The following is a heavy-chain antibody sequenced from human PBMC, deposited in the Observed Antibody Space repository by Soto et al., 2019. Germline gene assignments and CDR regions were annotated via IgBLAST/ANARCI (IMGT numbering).Heavy chain of an antibody. CDR2: IYYSGST. CDR1: GGSISSSSYY. D-gene: IGHD3-16*01. CDR3: ASLPLRLGEIGAYNPPDY. Sequence: PSETLSLTCTVSGGSISSSSYYWGWIRQPPGKGLEWIGSIYYSGSTYYNPSLKSRVTISVDTSKNQFSLKLSSVTAADTAVYYCASLPLRLGEIGAYNPPDYWGQGTLVTVSS. J-gene: IGHJ4*02. V-gene: IGHV4-39*01.